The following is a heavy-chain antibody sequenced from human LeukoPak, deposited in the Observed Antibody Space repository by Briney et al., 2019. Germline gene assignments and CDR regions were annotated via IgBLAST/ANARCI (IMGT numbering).Heavy chain of an antibody. CDR2: INHSGST. CDR3: ARIFGPGNWFDP. D-gene: IGHD3-10*01. J-gene: IGHJ5*02. V-gene: IGHV4-34*01. Sequence: PSETLSLTCAVYGGSFSGYYWSWIRQPPGKGLEWIGEINHSGSTNYNPSLKSRVTISVDTSKNQFSLKLSSVTAADTAVYYCARIFGPGNWFDPWGQGTLVTVSS. CDR1: GGSFSGYY.